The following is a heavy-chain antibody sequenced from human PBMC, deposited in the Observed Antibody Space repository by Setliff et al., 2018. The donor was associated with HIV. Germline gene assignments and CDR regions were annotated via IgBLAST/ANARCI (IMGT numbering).Heavy chain of an antibody. CDR3: ARGSYGSVLL. V-gene: IGHV6-1*01. Sequence: SQTLSLTCAISGDSVSSNNAAWNWIRQSPLRGLEWLGRTYYRSKWYFDCAVSVKSRIIINPDTSKNQFSLHLNSVTPEDTAVYYCARGSYGSVLLWGQGTLVTVSS. D-gene: IGHD6-19*01. J-gene: IGHJ4*02. CDR1: GDSVSSNNAA. CDR2: TYYRSKWYF.